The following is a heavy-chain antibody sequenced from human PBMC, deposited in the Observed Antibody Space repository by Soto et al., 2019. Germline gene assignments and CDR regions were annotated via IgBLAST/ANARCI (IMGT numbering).Heavy chain of an antibody. J-gene: IGHJ4*02. CDR2: ISSSSSYI. CDR3: ARSQHFYYGSGDEDY. Sequence: GGSLRLSCAASGFTFSSYSMNWVRQAPGKGLEWVSSISSSSSYIYYADSVKGRFTISRDNAKNSLYLQMNSLRAEDTAVDYCARSQHFYYGSGDEDYWGQGTLVTVSS. V-gene: IGHV3-21*01. D-gene: IGHD3-10*01. CDR1: GFTFSSYS.